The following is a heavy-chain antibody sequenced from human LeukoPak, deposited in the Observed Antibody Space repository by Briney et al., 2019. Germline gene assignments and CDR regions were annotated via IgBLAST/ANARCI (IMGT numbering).Heavy chain of an antibody. CDR2: IYYSGST. D-gene: IGHD3-22*01. CDR3: ASNSHYYDSTDDAFDI. Sequence: SETLSLTCTVSGASISAFHWTWFRQPAGKGLEWIGYIYYSGSTNYNPSLKSRVTISVDTSKNQFSLKLSSVTAADTAVYYCASNSHYYDSTDDAFDIWGQGTMVTVSS. CDR1: GASISAFH. V-gene: IGHV4-59*01. J-gene: IGHJ3*02.